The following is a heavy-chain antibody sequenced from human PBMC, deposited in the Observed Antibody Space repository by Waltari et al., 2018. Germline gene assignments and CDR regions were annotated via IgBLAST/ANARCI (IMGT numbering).Heavy chain of an antibody. Sequence: QVQLVQSGAEVKKPGSSVKVSCKASGGTFSSYAISWVRQAPGQGLEWMGRIIPSFGTANYAQKFQGRVTITADKSTSTAYMELSSLRSEDTAVYYCARDHRYFDWLLSNSYFDYWGQGTLVTVSS. CDR1: GGTFSSYA. CDR2: IIPSFGTA. D-gene: IGHD3-9*01. V-gene: IGHV1-69*08. CDR3: ARDHRYFDWLLSNSYFDY. J-gene: IGHJ4*02.